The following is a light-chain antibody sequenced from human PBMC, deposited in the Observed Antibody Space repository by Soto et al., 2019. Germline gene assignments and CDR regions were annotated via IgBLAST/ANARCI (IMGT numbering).Light chain of an antibody. CDR3: QQYDSSSGYT. V-gene: IGKV1-5*01. J-gene: IGKJ2*01. Sequence: DIQMTQFPSTLSASVGDRVTITCRASQSIRNWLAWYQQKPGKAPKLLIYDASTLVRGVPSRFSGSGSGTEFTLSISSLQPDDFATYYCQQYDSSSGYTFGQGTKLEIK. CDR2: DAS. CDR1: QSIRNW.